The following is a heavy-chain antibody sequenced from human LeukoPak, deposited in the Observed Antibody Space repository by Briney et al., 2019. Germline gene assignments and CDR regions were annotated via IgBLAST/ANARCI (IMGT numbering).Heavy chain of an antibody. CDR1: GFTFSSYA. V-gene: IGHV3-23*01. J-gene: IGHJ5*02. CDR2: ISGSGGST. Sequence: GVSLRLSCAASGFTFSSYAMSWVRQAPGKGLEWVSAISGSGGSTYYADSVKGRFTISRDNSKNTLYLQMNSLRAEDTAAYYCAKDRNRGSYYNWFDPWGQGTLVTVSS. D-gene: IGHD1-26*01. CDR3: AKDRNRGSYYNWFDP.